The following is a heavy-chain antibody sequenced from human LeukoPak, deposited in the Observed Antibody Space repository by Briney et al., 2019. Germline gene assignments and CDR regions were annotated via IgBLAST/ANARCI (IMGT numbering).Heavy chain of an antibody. CDR3: ARESYYYDSSGYYSRDAFDI. CDR2: IYPGDSDT. D-gene: IGHD3-22*01. J-gene: IGHJ3*02. Sequence: GESLKISCKGSGYSFTSYWIGWVRQMPGKGLEWMGIIYPGDSDTRYSPSFQGQVTISADKSISTAYLQWSSLKAPDTAMYYCARESYYYDSSGYYSRDAFDIWGQGTMVTVSS. V-gene: IGHV5-51*01. CDR1: GYSFTSYW.